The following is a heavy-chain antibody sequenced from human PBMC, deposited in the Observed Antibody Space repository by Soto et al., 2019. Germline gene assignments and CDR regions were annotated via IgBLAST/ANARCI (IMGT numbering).Heavy chain of an antibody. CDR1: GGTFSSYA. Sequence: ASVKVSCKASGGTFSSYAISWVRQAPGQGLEWMGGIIPIFGTANYAQKFQGRVTITADESTSTAYMELSSLRSEDTAVYYCAREEAAAGKRRLYNWFDPWGQGTLVTVSS. V-gene: IGHV1-69*13. CDR2: IIPIFGTA. D-gene: IGHD6-13*01. CDR3: AREEAAAGKRRLYNWFDP. J-gene: IGHJ5*02.